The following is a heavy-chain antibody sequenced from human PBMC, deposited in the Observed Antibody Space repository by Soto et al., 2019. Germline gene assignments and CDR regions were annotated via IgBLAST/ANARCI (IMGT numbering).Heavy chain of an antibody. CDR1: GGSISSSSYY. D-gene: IGHD1-26*01. V-gene: IGHV4-39*01. J-gene: IGHJ4*02. CDR3: ARLSGSYAAY. Sequence: SETLSLTCTVSGGSISSSSYYWGWIRQPPGKGLEWIGSIYYSGSTYYNPSLKSRVTISVDTSKNQFSLKLSSVTAADTAVYYCARLSGSYAAYWGQGTLVTVSS. CDR2: IYYSGST.